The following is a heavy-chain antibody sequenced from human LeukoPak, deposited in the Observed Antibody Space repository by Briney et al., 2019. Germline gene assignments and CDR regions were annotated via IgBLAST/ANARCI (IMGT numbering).Heavy chain of an antibody. CDR2: ISSSGSTI. D-gene: IGHD5-18*01. Sequence: GSLRLSCAASGFTFSSYEMNWVRQAPGKGLEWVSYISSSGSTIYYADSVKGRLTISRDNAKKSLYLQMNSLRAEDTAVYYCAREASGYSYGLDAFDIWGQGTMVTVSS. CDR1: GFTFSSYE. J-gene: IGHJ3*02. V-gene: IGHV3-48*03. CDR3: AREASGYSYGLDAFDI.